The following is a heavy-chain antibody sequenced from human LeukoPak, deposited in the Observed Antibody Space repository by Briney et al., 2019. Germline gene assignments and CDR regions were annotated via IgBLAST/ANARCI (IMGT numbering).Heavy chain of an antibody. CDR3: AKGRKAGYYYHYYMDV. J-gene: IGHJ6*03. CDR1: GGTFSSYA. CDR2: IIPIFGTA. V-gene: IGHV1-69*06. Sequence: ASVKVSCKASGGTFSSYAISWVRQAPGQGLEWMGGIIPIFGTANYAQKFQGRVTITADKSTSAAYMELSSLRSEDTAVYYCAKGRKAGYYYHYYMDVWGKGTTVTVSS.